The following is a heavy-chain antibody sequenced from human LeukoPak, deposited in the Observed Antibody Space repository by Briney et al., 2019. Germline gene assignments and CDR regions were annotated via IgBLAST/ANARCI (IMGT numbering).Heavy chain of an antibody. V-gene: IGHV4-38-2*02. J-gene: IGHJ5*02. Sequence: PSETLSLTCTVSGYSISSGYYWGWIRQPPGKGLEWIGSIYHSGSTYYNPSLKSRVTISVDTSKNQFSLKLSSVTAADTAVYYCARLNYYDSSGSRLGWFDPWGQGTLVTVSS. D-gene: IGHD3-22*01. CDR3: ARLNYYDSSGSRLGWFDP. CDR1: GYSISSGYY. CDR2: IYHSGST.